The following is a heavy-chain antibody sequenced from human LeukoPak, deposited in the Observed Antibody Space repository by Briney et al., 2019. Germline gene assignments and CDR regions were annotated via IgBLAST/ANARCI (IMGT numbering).Heavy chain of an antibody. CDR1: GYIFTTYG. CDR3: TRATHPAISGPQSDS. J-gene: IGHJ5*01. CDR2: IDSKSAKT. V-gene: IGHV1-18*01. D-gene: IGHD2-15*01. Sequence: ASVKVSCKTSGYIFTTYGVGWVRQAPGQGLEWMGWIDSKSAKTNYAQKFQGRVALTTDRRTNTAYMGLWSLRSDDTATYFCTRATHPAISGPQSDSWGQGTLVTVSS.